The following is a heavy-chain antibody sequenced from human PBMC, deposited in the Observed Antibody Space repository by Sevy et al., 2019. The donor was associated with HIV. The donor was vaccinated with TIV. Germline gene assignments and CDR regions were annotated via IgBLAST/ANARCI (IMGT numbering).Heavy chain of an antibody. CDR3: AKGNSGSFDY. CDR2: IKQDESEK. V-gene: IGHV3-7*01. CDR1: GFSFSNYW. J-gene: IGHJ4*02. D-gene: IGHD3-22*01. Sequence: GGSLRLSCAASGFSFSNYWMHWVRQAPGKGLEWVANIKQDESEKYYAASVKGRFTISRDNAKNSVYLEMNSLRPEDTDIYYCAKGNSGSFDYWGQGTLVTVSS.